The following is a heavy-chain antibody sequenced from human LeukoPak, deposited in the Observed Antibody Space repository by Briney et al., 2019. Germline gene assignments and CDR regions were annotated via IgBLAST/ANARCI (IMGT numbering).Heavy chain of an antibody. CDR1: GYTFTSYY. V-gene: IGHV1-46*01. J-gene: IGHJ6*03. CDR3: ARGQLVVTPDTYYYMDV. CDR2: INPSGGST. D-gene: IGHD2-21*02. Sequence: ASVKVSCKASGYTFTSYYMHWVRQAPGQGLEWMGIINPSGGSTSYAQKFQGRVTMTRDMSMSTVYMELSSLRSEDTAVYYCARGQLVVTPDTYYYMDVWGKGTTVTVSS.